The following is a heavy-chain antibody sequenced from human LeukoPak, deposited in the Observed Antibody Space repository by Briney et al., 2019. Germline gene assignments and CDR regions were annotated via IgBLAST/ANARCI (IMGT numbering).Heavy chain of an antibody. CDR3: TTDATTVTDGIYYYYMDV. CDR2: IRSKANSYAT. CDR1: GFTFSGSA. Sequence: PGGSLRLSCAASGFTFSGSAMHWVRQASGKGLEWVGRIRSKANSYATAYAASVKGRFTISRDDSKNTAYLQMNSLKTEDTAVYYCTTDATTVTDGIYYYYMDVWGKGTTVTVSS. V-gene: IGHV3-73*01. J-gene: IGHJ6*03. D-gene: IGHD4-17*01.